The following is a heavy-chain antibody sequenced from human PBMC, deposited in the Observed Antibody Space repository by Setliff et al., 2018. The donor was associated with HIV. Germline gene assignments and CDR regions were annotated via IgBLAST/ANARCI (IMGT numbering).Heavy chain of an antibody. Sequence: PSETLSLTCIVSRGSISSTSHYWGWVRQSPGRRLEWIGSIYYSGRTYYNPSLKSRVTMSVDTSTNQFSLDLTSVTAADTAVYFCAGEVAPAARLPNVGGPPPPVYYHYMDVWGKGTTVTVSS. CDR1: RGSISSTSHY. J-gene: IGHJ6*03. CDR3: AGEVAPAARLPNVGGPPPPVYYHYMDV. D-gene: IGHD2-8*01. V-gene: IGHV4-39*07. CDR2: IYYSGRT.